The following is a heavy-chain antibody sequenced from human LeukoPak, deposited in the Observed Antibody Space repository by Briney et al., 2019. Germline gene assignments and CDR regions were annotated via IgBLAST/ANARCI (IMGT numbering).Heavy chain of an antibody. V-gene: IGHV1-69*06. D-gene: IGHD3-22*01. Sequence: SVKVSCKASGGTFSSYAISWVRQAPGQGLEWMGGIIPIFGTANYAQKFQGRVTITADKSTSTAYMELSSLRSEDTAVYYCAREADSSGYYYPGAYYFDYWGQGTLVTVSS. J-gene: IGHJ4*02. CDR3: AREADSSGYYYPGAYYFDY. CDR1: GGTFSSYA. CDR2: IIPIFGTA.